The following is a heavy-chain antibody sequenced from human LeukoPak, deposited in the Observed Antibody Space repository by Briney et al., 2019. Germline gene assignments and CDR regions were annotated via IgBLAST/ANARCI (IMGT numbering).Heavy chain of an antibody. Sequence: GGSLRLSCAASGFTFSTYAMHWVRQAPGTGLEWVAVMAYDGSNKVHADSVRGRFTISRDNSKKTLYLQMNSLRVEDTAVYYCARGGAYGDYPNYYYYYYMDVWGKGTTVTASS. J-gene: IGHJ6*03. V-gene: IGHV3-30*04. D-gene: IGHD4-17*01. CDR1: GFTFSTYA. CDR2: MAYDGSNK. CDR3: ARGGAYGDYPNYYYYYYMDV.